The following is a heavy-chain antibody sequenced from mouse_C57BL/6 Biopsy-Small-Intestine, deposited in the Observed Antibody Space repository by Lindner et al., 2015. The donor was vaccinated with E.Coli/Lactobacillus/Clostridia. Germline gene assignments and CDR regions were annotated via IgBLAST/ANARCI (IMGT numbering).Heavy chain of an antibody. CDR2: ISSGSSTI. V-gene: IGHV5-17*01. CDR1: GFTFSDYG. J-gene: IGHJ4*01. Sequence: ESWGGLVKPGGSLKLSCAASGFTFSDYGMHWVRQAPEKGLEWVAYISSGSSTIYYVDTVKGRFTISRDNAKNTLFLQMTSLRSEDTAMYYCARPYYYAMDYWGQGTSVTVSS. CDR3: ARPYYYAMDY.